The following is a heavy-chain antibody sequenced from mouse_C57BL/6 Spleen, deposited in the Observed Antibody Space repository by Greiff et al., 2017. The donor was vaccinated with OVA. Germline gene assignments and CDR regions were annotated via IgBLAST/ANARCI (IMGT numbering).Heavy chain of an antibody. CDR3: ARLVGTGDYFDY. Sequence: VQLQQPGAELVRPGSSVKLSCKASGYTFTSYWMDWVKQRPGQGLEWIGNIYPSDSETHYNQKFKDKATLTVDKSSSTAYMQLSSLTSEDSAVYYCARLVGTGDYFDYWGQGTTLTVSS. J-gene: IGHJ2*01. CDR2: IYPSDSET. D-gene: IGHD1-1*02. V-gene: IGHV1-61*01. CDR1: GYTFTSYW.